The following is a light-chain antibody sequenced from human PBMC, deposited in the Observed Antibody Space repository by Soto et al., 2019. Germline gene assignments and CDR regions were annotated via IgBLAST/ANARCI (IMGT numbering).Light chain of an antibody. Sequence: EIQMTQSPSTLSRAVGGRGTITLGASQTISSWLAWYQQKPGKAPKLLIYKASTLKSGVPSRFSGSGSGTEFTLTISSLQPDDFATYYCQHYNSYSEAFGQGTKVDIK. CDR1: QTISSW. V-gene: IGKV1-5*03. CDR2: KAS. CDR3: QHYNSYSEA. J-gene: IGKJ1*01.